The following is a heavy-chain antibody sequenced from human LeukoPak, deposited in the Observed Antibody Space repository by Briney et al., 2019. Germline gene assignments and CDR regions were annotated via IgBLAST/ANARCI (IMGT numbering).Heavy chain of an antibody. J-gene: IGHJ6*03. Sequence: GGSLRLSCAASGFTFSSYGMHRVRQAPGKGLEWVAFIRYDGSNKYYADSVKGRFTISRDNSKNTLYLQMNSLRAEDTAVYYCAKWKDYYDSSGYYGVYYYYMDVWGKGTTVTVSS. CDR2: IRYDGSNK. V-gene: IGHV3-30*02. CDR3: AKWKDYYDSSGYYGVYYYYMDV. D-gene: IGHD3-22*01. CDR1: GFTFSSYG.